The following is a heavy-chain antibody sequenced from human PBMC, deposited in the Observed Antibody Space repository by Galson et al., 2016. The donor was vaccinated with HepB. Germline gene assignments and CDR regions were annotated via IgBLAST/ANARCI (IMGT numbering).Heavy chain of an antibody. D-gene: IGHD3-9*01. Sequence: QSGAEVKKPGESLKISCKGSGYTFTKYWIAWVRQMPGKGLEWMGSTYADDSDTTYSPSFQGQVTISADRSINTAYLQWSSLKASDTAMYYCARRRDILTGYGYYYGMDVWGQGTTVTV. V-gene: IGHV5-51*01. J-gene: IGHJ6*02. CDR3: ARRRDILTGYGYYYGMDV. CDR1: GYTFTKYW. CDR2: TYADDSDT.